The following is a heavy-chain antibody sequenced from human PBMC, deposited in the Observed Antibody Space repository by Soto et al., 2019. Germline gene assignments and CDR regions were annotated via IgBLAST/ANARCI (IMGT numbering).Heavy chain of an antibody. D-gene: IGHD1-26*01. V-gene: IGHV1-2*04. J-gene: IGHJ5*02. CDR2: INPNSGGT. Sequence: VKVYCHDSGYPFTGYYMHCVRHAPGQGLEWMGWINPNSGGTNYAQKFQGWVTMTRDTSISTAYMELSRLRSDDTAVYYCARAGWELLREGLDPWAQGTLVTVSS. CDR1: GYPFTGYY. CDR3: ARAGWELLREGLDP.